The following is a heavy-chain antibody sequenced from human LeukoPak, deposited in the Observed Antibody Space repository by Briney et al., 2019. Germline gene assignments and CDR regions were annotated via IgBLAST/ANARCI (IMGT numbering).Heavy chain of an antibody. CDR1: GYTFTGYC. V-gene: IGHV1-2*02. D-gene: IGHD4-23*01. Sequence: GSVKVSCTASGYTFTGYCMHWARQAPGQGLEWMGCINPNSGGTNYAQKFQGRVTMTRDTSISTAYMELSRLRSDDTAVYYCAREGSGDYGDNSALDYWGQGTLVTVSS. CDR3: AREGSGDYGDNSALDY. CDR2: INPNSGGT. J-gene: IGHJ4*02.